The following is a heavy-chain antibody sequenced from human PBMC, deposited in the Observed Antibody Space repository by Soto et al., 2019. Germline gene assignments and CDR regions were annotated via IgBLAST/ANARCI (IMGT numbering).Heavy chain of an antibody. Sequence: PSETLSLTCTVSGGSISSYYWSWIRQPPGKGLEWIGYIYYSGSTNYNPSLKSRVTISVDTSKNQFSLKLSSVTAADTAVYYCARSNYDILTVAGNWFDPWGQGTLVTVSS. V-gene: IGHV4-59*01. CDR2: IYYSGST. J-gene: IGHJ5*02. D-gene: IGHD3-9*01. CDR3: ARSNYDILTVAGNWFDP. CDR1: GGSISSYY.